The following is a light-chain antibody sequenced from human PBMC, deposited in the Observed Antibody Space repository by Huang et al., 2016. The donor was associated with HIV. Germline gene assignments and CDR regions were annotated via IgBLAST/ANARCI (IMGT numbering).Light chain of an antibody. CDR3: QHRSNWPPLT. J-gene: IGKJ4*01. CDR1: QNVNIY. V-gene: IGKV3-11*01. CDR2: DAS. Sequence: EIVLTQSPATLSLSPGERATLSCRASQNVNIYLAWYQHKPGQAPSLLIYDASNRATGIPARFSGSGSGTDFTLTISSLEPEDFAVYYCQHRSNWPPLTFGGGTKVEIK.